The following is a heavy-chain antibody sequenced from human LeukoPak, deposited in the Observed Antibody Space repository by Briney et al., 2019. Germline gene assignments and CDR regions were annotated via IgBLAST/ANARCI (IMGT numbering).Heavy chain of an antibody. CDR2: IIPILGIA. CDR3: ASARQGAYCGGDCYRFDY. Sequence: SVKVSCKASGGTFSSYAISWVRQAPGQGLEWMGRIIPILGIANYAQKFQGRVTITADKSTSTAYMELSSLRSEDTAVYYCASARQGAYCGGDCYRFDYWGQGTLVTVSS. V-gene: IGHV1-69*04. CDR1: GGTFSSYA. J-gene: IGHJ4*02. D-gene: IGHD2-21*02.